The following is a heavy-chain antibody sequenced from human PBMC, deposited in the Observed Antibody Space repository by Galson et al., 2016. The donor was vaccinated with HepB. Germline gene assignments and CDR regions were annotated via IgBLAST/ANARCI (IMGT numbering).Heavy chain of an antibody. D-gene: IGHD2-15*01. J-gene: IGHJ6*02. CDR1: GFTFSSYG. CDR3: ARDTKGRVEVMVAANYYYYYGMDV. Sequence: SLRLSCAASGFTFSSYGMHWVRQAPGKGLEWVAVIWYDGSNKYYAGSVKGRFTISRDNSKNTLYLQMNSLRAEDTAVYYCARDTKGRVEVMVAANYYYYYGMDVWGQGTTVTVSS. V-gene: IGHV3-33*01. CDR2: IWYDGSNK.